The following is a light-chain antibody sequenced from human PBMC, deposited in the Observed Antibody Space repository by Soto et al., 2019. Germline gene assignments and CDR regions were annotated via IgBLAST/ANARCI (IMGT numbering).Light chain of an antibody. V-gene: IGKV3-11*01. Sequence: EIVLTQSPATLSLSPGERATLSCRASQTVGNYLAWYKQKPGQAPRLLIYDASSRATGVPARFSGSGSGTDFTLTISSLEPEDFAVYYCQQRKNRVTFGPGTKVDIK. CDR1: QTVGNY. J-gene: IGKJ3*01. CDR2: DAS. CDR3: QQRKNRVT.